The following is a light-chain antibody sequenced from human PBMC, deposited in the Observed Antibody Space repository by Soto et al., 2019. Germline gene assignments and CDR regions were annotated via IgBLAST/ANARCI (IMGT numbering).Light chain of an antibody. CDR1: QGIGDT. V-gene: IGKV3-15*01. CDR3: QQYDKWPPT. CDR2: GAS. Sequence: EVVMRPSPATLSVSPGEGATLSCRASQGIGDTLAWYQHKPGQTPRLLIYGASSRAAGVPPRFSGSGSGTEFTLTISSLQSEDFTVYWCQQYDKWPPTFGQGTRLEIK. J-gene: IGKJ5*01.